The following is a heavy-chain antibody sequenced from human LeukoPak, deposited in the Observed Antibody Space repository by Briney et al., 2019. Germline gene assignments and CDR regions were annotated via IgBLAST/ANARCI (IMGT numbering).Heavy chain of an antibody. CDR2: ISYDGSNK. D-gene: IGHD2-15*01. J-gene: IGHJ3*02. CDR3: ARDRVVVVVAANYDAFDI. Sequence: GGSLRLSCAASGFTFSSYAMHWVRQAPGKGLEWVAVISYDGSNKYYADSVKGRFTISRDNSKSTLYLRMNSLRAEDTAVYYCARDRVVVVVAANYDAFDIWGQGTMVTVSS. V-gene: IGHV3-30-3*01. CDR1: GFTFSSYA.